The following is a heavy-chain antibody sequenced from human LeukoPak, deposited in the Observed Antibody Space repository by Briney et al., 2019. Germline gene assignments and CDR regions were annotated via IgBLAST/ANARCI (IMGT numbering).Heavy chain of an antibody. Sequence: HPGGSLRLSCAASGFTFSSYAMHWVRQAPGKGLEWVAVISYDGSKKYYADSVKGRFTISRDNSKNTLYLQMNSLRAEDTVVYYCATDSSSFDYWGQGTLVTVSS. CDR2: ISYDGSKK. V-gene: IGHV3-30-3*01. CDR1: GFTFSSYA. J-gene: IGHJ4*02. CDR3: ATDSSSFDY. D-gene: IGHD6-19*01.